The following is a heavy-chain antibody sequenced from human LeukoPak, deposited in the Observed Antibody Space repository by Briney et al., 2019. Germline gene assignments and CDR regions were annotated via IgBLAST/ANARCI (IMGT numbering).Heavy chain of an antibody. J-gene: IGHJ6*02. CDR2: IYYSGST. D-gene: IGHD6-13*01. Sequence: SKTLSLTCTVSGGSISSYYWSWIRQPPGKGLEWIGYIYYSGSTNYNPSLKSRVTISVDTSKNQFSLKLSSVTAADTAVYYCAREKPFGIAAAGMHYYYYYGMDVWGQGTTVTVSS. V-gene: IGHV4-59*01. CDR1: GGSISSYY. CDR3: AREKPFGIAAAGMHYYYYYGMDV.